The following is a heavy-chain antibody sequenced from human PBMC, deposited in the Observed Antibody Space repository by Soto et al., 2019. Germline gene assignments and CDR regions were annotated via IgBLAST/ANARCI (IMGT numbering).Heavy chain of an antibody. CDR2: IWYDGSNK. CDR1: GFTFSRYG. Sequence: QVQLVESGGGVVQPGRSLRLSCAASGFTFSRYGMHWVRQAPGKGLEWVAVIWYDGSNKYYADSVKGRFTISRDHSKNTLYLQMNSLRAEDTAVYYCARDLAARRYYYYGMDVWGQGTTVTVSS. D-gene: IGHD6-6*01. CDR3: ARDLAARRYYYYGMDV. V-gene: IGHV3-33*01. J-gene: IGHJ6*02.